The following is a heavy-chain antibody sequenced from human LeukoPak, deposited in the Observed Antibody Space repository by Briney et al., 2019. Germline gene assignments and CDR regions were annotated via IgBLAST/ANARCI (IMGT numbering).Heavy chain of an antibody. V-gene: IGHV3-7*01. CDR3: ARDEIGGFFEY. J-gene: IGHJ4*02. D-gene: IGHD3-10*01. CDR2: IKQEGIEK. CDR1: GFRFSNYW. Sequence: QPGGSLRLSCAASGFRFSNYWMSWIRQAPGKGLEWVANIKQEGIEKYYVGSVKGRFTISRDNARNSVYLQMNSLRAEDSAVYYCARDEIGGFFEYWGQEALVTVSS.